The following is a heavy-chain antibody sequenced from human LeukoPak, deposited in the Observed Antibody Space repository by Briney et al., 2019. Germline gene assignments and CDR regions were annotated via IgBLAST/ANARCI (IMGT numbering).Heavy chain of an antibody. Sequence: GGSLRLSCAASGFTLSSYWMHWVRQTPGKGLVWVSRINSDGTSTSYADSVKGRFTISRDNAKNTLYLQMNSLRAEDTALYHCAREGGSYSFDIWGQGTMVTVSS. J-gene: IGHJ3*02. CDR3: AREGGSYSFDI. CDR1: GFTLSSYW. D-gene: IGHD1-26*01. CDR2: INSDGTST. V-gene: IGHV3-74*01.